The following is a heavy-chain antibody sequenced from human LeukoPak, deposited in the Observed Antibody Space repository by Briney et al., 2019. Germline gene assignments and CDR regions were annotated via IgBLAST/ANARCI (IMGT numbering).Heavy chain of an antibody. CDR1: GFTFSNYE. J-gene: IGHJ5*02. D-gene: IGHD2-2*01. CDR2: ISGNGATF. V-gene: IGHV3-48*03. CDR3: AREGHYCSSTSCYDWFDP. Sequence: GGSLRLSCAASGFTFSNYEMNWVRQAPGKGLEWVSYISGNGATFYYADSAKGRFTISRDNAKSSLYLQMNSLRAEDTAVYYCAREGHYCSSTSCYDWFDPWGQGTLVTVSS.